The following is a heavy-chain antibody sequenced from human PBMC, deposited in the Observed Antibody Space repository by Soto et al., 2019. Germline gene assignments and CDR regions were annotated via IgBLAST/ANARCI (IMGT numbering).Heavy chain of an antibody. CDR2: MNPNSGNT. CDR1: GYTFSSYD. J-gene: IGHJ6*03. CDR3: ARVVRCSSTSCYYYYMDV. D-gene: IGHD2-2*01. V-gene: IGHV1-8*01. Sequence: QVQLVQSGAEVKKPGASVKVSCKASGYTFSSYDINWVRQAAGLGLEWMGWMNPNSGNTGYAQKFQGRVTMTRNTSISTAYMELSSLRSEDTAIYYCARVVRCSSTSCYYYYMDVWGKGTTVTVSS.